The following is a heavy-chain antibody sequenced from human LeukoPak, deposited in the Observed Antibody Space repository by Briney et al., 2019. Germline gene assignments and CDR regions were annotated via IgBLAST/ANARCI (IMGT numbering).Heavy chain of an antibody. D-gene: IGHD6-19*01. CDR3: AKGKRGEVAVTIQH. V-gene: IGHV3-11*01. Sequence: SLRLSCAASAFTFSDYSMSCIRQAPGKGLEWVSYTSSSGSTIYYADSVKGRFTISIDNSKDTLYLKMNSLRAEDTAVYYCAKGKRGEVAVTIQHWGQGTLVTVSS. J-gene: IGHJ1*01. CDR1: AFTFSDYS. CDR2: TSSSGSTI.